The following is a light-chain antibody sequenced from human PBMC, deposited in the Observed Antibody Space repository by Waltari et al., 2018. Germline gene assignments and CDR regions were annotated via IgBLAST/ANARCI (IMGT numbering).Light chain of an antibody. V-gene: IGKV3-11*01. CDR1: QSVGTS. Sequence: EIVLTQSPATLSLSPGERATLSCRASQSVGTSLAWYQHIPGQAPRLLIYDASNRASDISPRFSVSGSGTDFSLTISGLDPEDYAVYYCQQGVTFGGGTRVEIK. CDR3: QQGVT. J-gene: IGKJ4*01. CDR2: DAS.